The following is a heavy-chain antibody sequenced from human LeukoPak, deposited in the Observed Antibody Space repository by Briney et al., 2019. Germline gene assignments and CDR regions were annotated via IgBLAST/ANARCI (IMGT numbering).Heavy chain of an antibody. J-gene: IGHJ4*02. CDR3: VQGGHFDF. V-gene: IGHV3-7*01. D-gene: IGHD3-16*01. Sequence: QPGGSLRLSCAASGFTFSNYWMIWVRPAPGKRPEWVANINEVGSESYYVDSVRGRFTISRDNGKNLLFLEMNSLRADDTAVYFCVQGGHFDFWGQGAPVTVSS. CDR2: INEVGSES. CDR1: GFTFSNYW.